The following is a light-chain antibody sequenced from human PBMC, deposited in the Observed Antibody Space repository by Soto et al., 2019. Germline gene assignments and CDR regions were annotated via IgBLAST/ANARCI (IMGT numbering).Light chain of an antibody. CDR3: QQYNNTHPWT. CDR1: QGISSY. CDR2: AAS. J-gene: IGKJ1*01. V-gene: IGKV1-27*01. Sequence: DIQMTQSPSSLSASVGDRVTITCRASQGISSYLAWYQQKPGKAPKILIYAASTLKSGVPSRFIGSGSGTDFTITTSRRQPADVAIYYCQQYNNTHPWTFGQGTKVEIK.